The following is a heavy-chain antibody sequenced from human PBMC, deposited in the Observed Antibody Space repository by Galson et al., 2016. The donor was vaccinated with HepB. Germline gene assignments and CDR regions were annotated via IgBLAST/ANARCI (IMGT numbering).Heavy chain of an antibody. CDR2: ISVDGSTK. CDR3: ARDFGY. V-gene: IGHV3-30-3*01. J-gene: IGHJ4*02. CDR1: GFTFSRYA. Sequence: SLRLSCAASGFTFSRYAMNWVRQAPGTGLEWMAIISVDGSTKSYADSVKGRFTISRDNSKNMLYLQMNSLKTEDTAVYYCARDFGYWGQGTLVTVSS.